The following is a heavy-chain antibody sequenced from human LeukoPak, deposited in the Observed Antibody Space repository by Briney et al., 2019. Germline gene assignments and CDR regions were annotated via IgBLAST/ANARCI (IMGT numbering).Heavy chain of an antibody. J-gene: IGHJ4*02. Sequence: SVKDSCKASGGTFSSYAVSWVRLAPGQGLEWMGGIIPIFGTANYAQKFQGRVTITADESTSTAYMELSSLRSEDTAVYYCARKGVGYCSGGSCHPVDYWGQGTLVTVSS. D-gene: IGHD2-15*01. CDR1: GGTFSSYA. V-gene: IGHV1-69*01. CDR3: ARKGVGYCSGGSCHPVDY. CDR2: IIPIFGTA.